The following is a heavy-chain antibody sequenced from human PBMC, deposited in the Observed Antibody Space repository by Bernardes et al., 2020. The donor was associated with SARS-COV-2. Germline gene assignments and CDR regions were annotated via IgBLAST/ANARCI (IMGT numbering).Heavy chain of an antibody. CDR2: IYYSGST. CDR3: ARHGRELSSGNYYSGFDP. Sequence: SETLSLTCTVSGGSISSSSYYWGWIRQPPGKGLEWIGSIYYSGSTYYNLSLKSRVTISVDTSKNQFSLKLNSVTAADTAVYHCARHGRELSSGNYYSGFDPWGQGTLVTVSS. J-gene: IGHJ5*02. D-gene: IGHD3-10*02. CDR1: GGSISSSSYY. V-gene: IGHV4-39*01.